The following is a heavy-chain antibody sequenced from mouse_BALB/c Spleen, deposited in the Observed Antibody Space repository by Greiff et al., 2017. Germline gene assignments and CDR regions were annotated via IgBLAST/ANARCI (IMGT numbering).Heavy chain of an antibody. D-gene: IGHD1-1*01. CDR3: ARQYYYDSSYVRGAMDY. V-gene: IGHV5-6*01. Sequence: EVHRVESGGDLVKPGGSLKLSCAASGFTFSSYGMSWVRQTPDKRLEWVATISSGGSYTYYPDSVKGRFTISRDNAKNTLYLQMSSLKSEDTAMYYCARQYYYDSSYVRGAMDYWGQGTSVTVSS. J-gene: IGHJ4*01. CDR2: ISSGGSYT. CDR1: GFTFSSYG.